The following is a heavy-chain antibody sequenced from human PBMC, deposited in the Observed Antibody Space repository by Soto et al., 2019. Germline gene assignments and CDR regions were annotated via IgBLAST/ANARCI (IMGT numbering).Heavy chain of an antibody. V-gene: IGHV2-5*02. D-gene: IGHD6-19*01. CDR2: IYWDDDK. Sequence: QITLKESGPTLVKPTQTLTLTCTFSGFSLTTRGVGVGWIRQPPGKALEWLALIYWDDDKRYSPSLKSRLTITKDTSKTQVVLTMTNMDPVDTATYYCARDSTGWYGFDYWGQGTLVTVSS. J-gene: IGHJ4*02. CDR3: ARDSTGWYGFDY. CDR1: GFSLTTRGVG.